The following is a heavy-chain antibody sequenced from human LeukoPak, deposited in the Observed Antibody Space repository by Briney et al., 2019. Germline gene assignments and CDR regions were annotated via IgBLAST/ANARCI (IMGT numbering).Heavy chain of an antibody. D-gene: IGHD3-22*01. CDR3: ARARWGYYDSSGYSRLYFDY. Sequence: SETLSLTCAVYGGSFSGYYWSWIRQPPGKGLEWIGEINHSGSTNYNPSLKSRVTISVDTSKNQFSLKLSSVTAADTAVYYCARARWGYYDSSGYSRLYFDYWGQGTLVTVSS. CDR2: INHSGST. J-gene: IGHJ4*02. CDR1: GGSFSGYY. V-gene: IGHV4-34*01.